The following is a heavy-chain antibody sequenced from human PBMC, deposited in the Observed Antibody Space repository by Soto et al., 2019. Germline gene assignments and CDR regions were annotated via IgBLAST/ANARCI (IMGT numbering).Heavy chain of an antibody. CDR1: GFTFSSYG. V-gene: IGHV3-30*18. D-gene: IGHD1-1*01. CDR2: ISYDGSNQ. CDR3: AKVTTGTTCAFDI. J-gene: IGHJ3*02. Sequence: QVQLVESGGGVVQPGRSLRLSCAASGFTFSSYGMHWVRQAPGKGLEWVAVISYDGSNQYYADSVKGRFTISRDNSKNTLYLQMNSLIAEDTAVYYWAKVTTGTTCAFDIWGQGTMVTVS.